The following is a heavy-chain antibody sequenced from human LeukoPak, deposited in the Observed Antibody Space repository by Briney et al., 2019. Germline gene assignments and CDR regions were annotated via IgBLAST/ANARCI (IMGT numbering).Heavy chain of an antibody. CDR3: ARGSGSSYNWFDP. CDR1: GGSISSYY. J-gene: IGHJ5*02. D-gene: IGHD3-10*01. CDR2: IYYSGST. V-gene: IGHV4-59*01. Sequence: SETLSLTCTVPGGSISSYYWSWIRQPPGKGLEWIGYIYYSGSTNYNPSLKSRVTISVDTSKNQFSLKLSSVTAADTAVYYCARGSGSSYNWFDPWGQGTLVTVSS.